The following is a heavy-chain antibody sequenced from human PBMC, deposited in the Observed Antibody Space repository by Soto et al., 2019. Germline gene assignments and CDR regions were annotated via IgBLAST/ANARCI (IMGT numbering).Heavy chain of an antibody. CDR1: GYSFTSYW. Sequence: GESLKISCKGSGYSFTSYWIGWVRQMPGKGLEWMGIIYPGDSDTRYSPSFQGQVTISADKSISTAYLQSSSLKASDTAMYYCARHSADIVGATFVDYWGQGTLVTVSS. J-gene: IGHJ4*02. CDR3: ARHSADIVGATFVDY. D-gene: IGHD1-26*01. V-gene: IGHV5-51*01. CDR2: IYPGDSDT.